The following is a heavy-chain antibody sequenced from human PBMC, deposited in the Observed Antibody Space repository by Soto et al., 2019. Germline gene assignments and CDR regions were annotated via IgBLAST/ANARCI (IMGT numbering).Heavy chain of an antibody. CDR1: GYTFTGYY. Sequence: EASVKVSCKASGYTFTGYYMHWVRQAPGQGLEWMGWINPNSGGTNYAQKFQGWVTMTRDTSISTAYMELSRLRSDDTAVYYCARRGGISARPDAFDIWGQGTMVTVSS. J-gene: IGHJ3*02. CDR3: ARRGGISARPDAFDI. V-gene: IGHV1-2*04. D-gene: IGHD6-6*01. CDR2: INPNSGGT.